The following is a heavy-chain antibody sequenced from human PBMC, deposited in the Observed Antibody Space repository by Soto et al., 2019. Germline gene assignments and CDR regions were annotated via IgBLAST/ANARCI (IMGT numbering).Heavy chain of an antibody. J-gene: IGHJ4*02. V-gene: IGHV3-30-3*01. Sequence: GGSLRLSCAASGFTFSSYAMHWVRQAPGKGLEWVAVISYDGSNKYYADSVKGRFTISRDNSKNTLYLQMNSLRAEDTAVYYCASTSSGSYFSLVSDPDYWGQGTLVTVSS. CDR3: ASTSSGSYFSLVSDPDY. D-gene: IGHD3-10*01. CDR2: ISYDGSNK. CDR1: GFTFSSYA.